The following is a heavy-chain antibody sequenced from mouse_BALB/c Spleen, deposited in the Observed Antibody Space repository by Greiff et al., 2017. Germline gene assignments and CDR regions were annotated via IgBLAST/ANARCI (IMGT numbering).Heavy chain of an antibody. CDR1: GFSLSTYGIG. J-gene: IGHJ4*01. CDR2: IWWNDNK. V-gene: IGHV8-11*01. D-gene: IGHD2-4*01. CDR3: ARIADYYYAMDY. Sequence: QVTLKESGPGILQPSQTLSLTCSFSGFSLSTYGIGVGWIRQPSGKGLEWLAHIWWNDNKYYNTALKSRLTISKDTSNNQVFLRIASVDAADTATYYCARIADYYYAMDYWGQGTSVTVSS.